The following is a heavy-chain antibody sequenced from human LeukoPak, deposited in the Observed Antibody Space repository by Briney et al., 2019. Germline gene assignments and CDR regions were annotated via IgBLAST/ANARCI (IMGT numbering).Heavy chain of an antibody. Sequence: ASVKVSCKASGGTFSSYAISWVRQAPGQGLEWMGWINPNSGGTNYAQKFQGRVTMTRDTSISTAYMELSRLRSDDTAVYYCARPRRTREFDPWGQGTLVTVSS. J-gene: IGHJ5*02. CDR3: ARPRRTREFDP. V-gene: IGHV1-2*02. CDR1: GGTFSSYA. CDR2: INPNSGGT. D-gene: IGHD3-3*01.